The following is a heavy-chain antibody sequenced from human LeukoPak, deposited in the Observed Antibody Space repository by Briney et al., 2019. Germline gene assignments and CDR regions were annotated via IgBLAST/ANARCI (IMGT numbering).Heavy chain of an antibody. J-gene: IGHJ4*02. CDR2: ISSSGSML. Sequence: PGGSLRLSCTVSGFTFTDYYMSWVRQAPGKGLEWVSYISSSGSMLHYADSVEGRFTISRDNAKNSLYLQMSSLRVEDTAVYYCTRRPYSSSWYYFDYWGQGTLVTVSS. V-gene: IGHV3-11*04. D-gene: IGHD6-13*01. CDR1: GFTFTDYY. CDR3: TRRPYSSSWYYFDY.